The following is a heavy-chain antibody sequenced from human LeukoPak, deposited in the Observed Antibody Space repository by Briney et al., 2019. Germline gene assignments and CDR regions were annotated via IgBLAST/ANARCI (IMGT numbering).Heavy chain of an antibody. CDR2: IYTSGST. Sequence: PSETLSLTCTVSGGSISSYYWSWIRQPPGKGLEWIGYIYTSGSTNYNPSLKSRVTKSVDTSKNQFSLKLSSVTAADTAVYYCARVLNLAARDLNNYYYYYMDVWGKGTTVTVSS. CDR3: ARVLNLAARDLNNYYYYYMDV. J-gene: IGHJ6*03. CDR1: GGSISSYY. D-gene: IGHD6-6*01. V-gene: IGHV4-4*09.